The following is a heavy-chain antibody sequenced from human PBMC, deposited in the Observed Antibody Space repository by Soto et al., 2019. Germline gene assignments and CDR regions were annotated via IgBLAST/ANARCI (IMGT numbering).Heavy chain of an antibody. CDR1: GFTFRNYD. CDR3: ARTDIDFYVLDV. V-gene: IGHV3-13*05. CDR2: ISAAGDP. J-gene: IGHJ6*02. Sequence: EVQLVESGGGLVQPGGSLRLSCDASGFTFRNYDMPWVRQGTGKGLEWVSGISAAGDPDYADSVEGRFTISRENAQNSFCLQMNRLRVGDTAVYYCARTDIDFYVLDVWGQGTTGSVSS.